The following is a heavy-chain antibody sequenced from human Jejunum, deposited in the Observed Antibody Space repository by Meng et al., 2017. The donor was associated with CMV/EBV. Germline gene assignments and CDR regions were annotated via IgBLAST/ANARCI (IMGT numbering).Heavy chain of an antibody. V-gene: IGHV3-23*01. CDR2: IGAAGSGR. D-gene: IGHD1-14*01. J-gene: IGHJ4*02. Sequence: CTASVFTFICSDMGGVRTATGTGLEWVSTIGAAGSGRYADSVKGRLTISRDNSESTLYLQMKSLSLEDTAIYYCVKPPRGFSPPFYWGQGTLVTVSS. CDR3: VKPPRGFSPPFY. CDR1: VFTFICSD.